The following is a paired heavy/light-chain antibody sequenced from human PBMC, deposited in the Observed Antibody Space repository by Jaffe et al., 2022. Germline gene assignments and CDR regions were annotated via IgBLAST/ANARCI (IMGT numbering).Light chain of an antibody. J-gene: IGKJ4*01. CDR2: HAS. CDR3: QQYSSSPLT. V-gene: IGKV1-NL1*01. CDR1: QGISNS. Sequence: DIQMTQSPSSLSASVGDRVTITCRASQGISNSLAWYQQKPGKAPKLLLFHASRLESGVPSRFSGTGSGADYALSISSLQPEDFATYYCQQYSSSPLTFGGGTKVEIK.
Heavy chain of an antibody. V-gene: IGHV3-20*04. J-gene: IGHJ3*02. D-gene: IGHD1-1*01. Sequence: EVRLVESGGDAVRPGESLRLSCVASGFSLDDFAMNWVRQVPGKGLEWVSGINWNGGSSGYGDSVKGRFTISRDNAKNSLYLQMHSLRVEDTALYYCARVTTETTITHASDMWGRGTMVTVSS. CDR2: INWNGGSS. CDR1: GFSLDDFA. CDR3: ARVTTETTITHASDM.